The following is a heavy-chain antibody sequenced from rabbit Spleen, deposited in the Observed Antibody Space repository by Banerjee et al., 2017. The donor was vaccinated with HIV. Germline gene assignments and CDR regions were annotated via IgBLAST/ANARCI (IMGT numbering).Heavy chain of an antibody. V-gene: IGHV1S45*01. CDR1: GFSFSSSHW. D-gene: IGHD1-1*01. Sequence: EESGGGLVQPEGSLTLTCTASGFSFSSSHWICWVRQAPGKGLEWIACNYAGSRGNTYSATWAKGRFTCSKTSSTTVTLQMTRLTAADTATYFCARDTSSSFSSYGMDLWGPGTLVTVS. CDR2: NYAGSRGNT. CDR3: ARDTSSSFSSYGMDL. J-gene: IGHJ6*01.